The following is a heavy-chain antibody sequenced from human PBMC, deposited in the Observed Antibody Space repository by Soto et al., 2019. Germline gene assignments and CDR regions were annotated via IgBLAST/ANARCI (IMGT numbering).Heavy chain of an antibody. CDR2: INHSGST. V-gene: IGHV4-34*01. D-gene: IGHD4-17*01. CDR1: GGSFSGYY. Sequence: SETLFPTCAVFGGSFSGYYRCWVRQPPGKGLEWIGEINHSGSTNYNPSRKSRVTISVDTSKNQFSLKLSSVTAADTAVYYCARVGGYGDYVYWGQGTLVTVSS. CDR3: ARVGGYGDYVY. J-gene: IGHJ4*02.